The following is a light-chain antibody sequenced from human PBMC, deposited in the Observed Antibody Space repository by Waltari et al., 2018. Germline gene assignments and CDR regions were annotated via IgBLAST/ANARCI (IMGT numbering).Light chain of an antibody. Sequence: QLVLTQSPSASASLGASVKLTCTLSSGHSSYTIAWHQQQPEKGPRYLMKVNSDGSHSKGDGIPDRFSGSSAGAVLYLTISSLQSEDEADYYCQTWGTGIHVVFGGGTKLTVL. V-gene: IGLV4-69*01. CDR2: VNSDGSH. CDR3: QTWGTGIHVV. J-gene: IGLJ2*01. CDR1: SGHSSYT.